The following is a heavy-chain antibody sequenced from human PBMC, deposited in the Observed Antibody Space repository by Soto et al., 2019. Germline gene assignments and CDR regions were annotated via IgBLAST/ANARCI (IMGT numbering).Heavy chain of an antibody. CDR3: ARDRIVGTSYFDY. J-gene: IGHJ4*02. D-gene: IGHD1-26*01. CDR2: IYSSGTT. CDR1: GGSINSFY. V-gene: IGHV4-4*07. Sequence: QVQLQESGPGLVKPSETLSLICTVSGGSINSFYWSWIRQPAGKGLEWIGRIYSSGTTNYNPSIKSRVTISIDTSKNQFSLSLRSVTAADTAVYYCARDRIVGTSYFDYWGQGTLVTVSS.